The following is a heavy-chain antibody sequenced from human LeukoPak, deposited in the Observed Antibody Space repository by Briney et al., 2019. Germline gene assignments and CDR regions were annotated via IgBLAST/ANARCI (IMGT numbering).Heavy chain of an antibody. J-gene: IGHJ3*02. CDR2: INTNTGNP. CDR3: ARGRSDSYRVFDI. D-gene: IGHD1-26*01. V-gene: IGHV7-4-1*02. CDR1: GYTFTRYA. Sequence: GASVKVSCKASGYTFTRYAMNWVRQAPGQGLEWLGWINTNTGNPTYAQGFTGRFVFSLDTSLSTAYLQISSLKAEETAVYYCARGRSDSYRVFDIWGQGTVVSVSS.